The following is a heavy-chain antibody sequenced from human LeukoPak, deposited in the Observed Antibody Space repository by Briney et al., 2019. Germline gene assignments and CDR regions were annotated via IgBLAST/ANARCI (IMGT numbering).Heavy chain of an antibody. D-gene: IGHD6-13*01. CDR3: AREGLYSSSSDFDY. V-gene: IGHV1-2*02. CDR1: GYTFTGYY. J-gene: IGHJ4*02. CDR2: FNPKTGDT. Sequence: GASVKVSRKASGYTFTGYYVHWVRQAPGQGLQWMGYFNPKTGDTKYAQKLQGRVTMTRDTSISTAYMELSGLRSDDTAVYYCAREGLYSSSSDFDYWGQGTLVTVSS.